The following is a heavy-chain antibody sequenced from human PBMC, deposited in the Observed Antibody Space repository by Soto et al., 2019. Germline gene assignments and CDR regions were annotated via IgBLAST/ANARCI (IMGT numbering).Heavy chain of an antibody. J-gene: IGHJ5*02. Sequence: ASVKVSCKASGYTFTSYYMHWLRQAPGQGLEWMGIINPSGGSTSYAQKFQGRVTMTRDTSTSTVYMELSSLRSEDTAVYYCARDQSITMVRGAWFDPWGQGTLVTVSS. V-gene: IGHV1-46*01. CDR2: INPSGGST. CDR3: ARDQSITMVRGAWFDP. CDR1: GYTFTSYY. D-gene: IGHD3-10*01.